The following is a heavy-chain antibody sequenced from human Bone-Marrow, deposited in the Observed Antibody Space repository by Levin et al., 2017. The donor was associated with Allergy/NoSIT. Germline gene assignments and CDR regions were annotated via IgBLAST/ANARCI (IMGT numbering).Heavy chain of an antibody. CDR1: GFTFSDYY. V-gene: IGHV3-11*06. Sequence: GGSLRLSCAASGFTFSDYYMSWIRQAPGKGLEWVSYISSSSSYTNYADSVKGRFTISRDNAKNSLYLQMNSLRAEDTAVYYCARDRRNTVTYFDYWGQGTLVTVSS. J-gene: IGHJ4*02. CDR3: ARDRRNTVTYFDY. D-gene: IGHD4-11*01. CDR2: ISSSSSYT.